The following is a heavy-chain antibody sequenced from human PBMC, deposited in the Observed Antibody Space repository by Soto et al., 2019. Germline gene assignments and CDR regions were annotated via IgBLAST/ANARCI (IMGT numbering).Heavy chain of an antibody. Sequence: PSETLSLTCTVSGASISSGGYYWTWIRQHPGKGLEWIGYIYYSGITYYNPSLKSRVTISVDTSKNQFSLNLSSVTAADTAVYYRARQGSSSIYYYGMDVWGQGTTVTVSS. CDR2: IYYSGIT. CDR3: ARQGSSSIYYYGMDV. CDR1: GASISSGGYY. V-gene: IGHV4-31*03. J-gene: IGHJ6*02. D-gene: IGHD6-6*01.